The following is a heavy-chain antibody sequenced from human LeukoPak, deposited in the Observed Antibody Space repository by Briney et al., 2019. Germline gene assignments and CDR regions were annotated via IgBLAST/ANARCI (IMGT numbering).Heavy chain of an antibody. V-gene: IGHV3-74*01. CDR1: GFTFSSYW. CDR2: INSDGSST. CDR3: ARDSGYSSLFDY. J-gene: IGHJ4*02. D-gene: IGHD6-13*01. Sequence: GGSLRLSCAASGFTFSSYWMHWVRQAPGKGLVWVSRINSDGSSTSYADSVKGRFTISGDNAKNTLYLQMNSLRAEDTAVYYCARDSGYSSLFDYWGQGTLVTVSS.